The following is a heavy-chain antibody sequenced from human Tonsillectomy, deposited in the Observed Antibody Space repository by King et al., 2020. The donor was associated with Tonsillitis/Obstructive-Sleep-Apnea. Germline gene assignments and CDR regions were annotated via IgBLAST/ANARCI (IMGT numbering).Heavy chain of an antibody. CDR3: AGGPAGADDYDMDV. Sequence: DVQLVESGGGLVQPGGSLRLSCSASGFTFSSYAVTWVRQAPGKGLEWVSSTSDRGDNTFYADSVKGRFTISRDNSKKVVYLRMSTLRPEDTAIYFCAGGPAGADDYDMDVWGKGTTVTVSS. V-gene: IGHV3-23*04. CDR2: TSDRGDNT. CDR1: GFTFSSYA. J-gene: IGHJ6*03. D-gene: IGHD6-19*01.